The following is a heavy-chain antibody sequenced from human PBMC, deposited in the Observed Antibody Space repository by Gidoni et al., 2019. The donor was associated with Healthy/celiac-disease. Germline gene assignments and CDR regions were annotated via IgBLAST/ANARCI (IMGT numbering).Heavy chain of an antibody. CDR2: ISSYKCNT. J-gene: IGHJ4*02. V-gene: IGHV1-18*01. D-gene: IGHD3-22*01. CDR1: GYTFTSCG. Sequence: QVQLVQSGAEVTKPGASVKDSCKASGYTFTSCGISWVRQAPGQVLEWMGWISSYKCNTKYVQKLQGRVTMTTYPSTSTAYMELSSLRSYDTAVYYCARSHYYYDSSGYYLDYWGQGTLVTVSS. CDR3: ARSHYYYDSSGYYLDY.